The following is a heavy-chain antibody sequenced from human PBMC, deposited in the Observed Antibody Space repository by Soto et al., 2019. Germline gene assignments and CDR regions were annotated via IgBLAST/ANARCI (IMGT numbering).Heavy chain of an antibody. V-gene: IGHV3-30*10. CDR1: GFTFSTFA. Sequence: GGSLRLSCAASGFTFSTFAMHWVRQAPGKGLEWVAVISYDGSNKYHIDSVKGRFTISRDNSRNTLYLQMNSLRAEDTAMYYCAKGLGELSPESYDHWGQGTLVTVSS. J-gene: IGHJ4*02. CDR2: ISYDGSNK. CDR3: AKGLGELSPESYDH. D-gene: IGHD3-16*02.